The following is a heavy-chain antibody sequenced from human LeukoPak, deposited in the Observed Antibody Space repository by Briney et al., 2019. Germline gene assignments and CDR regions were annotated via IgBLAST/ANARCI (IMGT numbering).Heavy chain of an antibody. J-gene: IGHJ3*02. CDR2: INPNSGGA. V-gene: IGHV1-2*02. D-gene: IGHD6-13*01. CDR3: ARDDSQQLEVAFDI. CDR1: GYTFTGYY. Sequence: ASVKVSCKVSGYTFTGYYIHWVRQAPAQGLEWMGWINPNSGGANYAKKFQGRVTMTSDTSISTAYMELSRLRSDDTAVYYCARDDSQQLEVAFDIWGQGTMVTVSS.